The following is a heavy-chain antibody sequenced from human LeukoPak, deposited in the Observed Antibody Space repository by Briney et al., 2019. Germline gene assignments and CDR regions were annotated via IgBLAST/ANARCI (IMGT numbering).Heavy chain of an antibody. V-gene: IGHV3-30*18. D-gene: IGHD2-2*01. CDR3: AKDSLVYCSSTSCHKGYFDY. Sequence: GRSLRLSCAASGFTFTSYGMHWVRQAPGKGLEWVAVISYDGNNEYYADSVKGRFTISRDNSKNTLYLQMNSPRTEDTAVYYCAKDSLVYCSSTSCHKGYFDYWGQGTLVTVSA. CDR1: GFTFTSYG. J-gene: IGHJ4*02. CDR2: ISYDGNNE.